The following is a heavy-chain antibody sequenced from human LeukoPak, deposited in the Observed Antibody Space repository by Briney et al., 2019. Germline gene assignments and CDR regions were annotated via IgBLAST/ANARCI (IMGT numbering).Heavy chain of an antibody. CDR2: ISSSSSTI. J-gene: IGHJ6*03. CDR3: ARDPGNLEKYYYYMDV. V-gene: IGHV3-48*01. Sequence: GGSLRLSCAASGFTFSSFSMNWVRQAPGKGLEWVSYISSSSSTIYYADSVKGRFTISRDNSKNTLYLQMNSLRAEDTAVYYCARDPGNLEKYYYYMDVWGKGTTVTVSS. D-gene: IGHD1-26*01. CDR1: GFTFSSFS.